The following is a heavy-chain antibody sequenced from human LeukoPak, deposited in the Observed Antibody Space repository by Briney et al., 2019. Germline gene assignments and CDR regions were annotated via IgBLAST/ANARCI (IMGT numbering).Heavy chain of an antibody. CDR1: GFTFSNYW. CDR3: ARDWDYYYGMDV. CDR2: ISTDGRTT. V-gene: IGHV3-74*01. Sequence: GGSLRLSCATSGFTFSNYWMHWVRQAPGRGLVWVSRISTDGRTTYYADSVKGRFTISRDNSKNTLYLQMNSLRAEDTAVYYCARDWDYYYGMDVWGQGTTVTVSS. D-gene: IGHD7-27*01. J-gene: IGHJ6*02.